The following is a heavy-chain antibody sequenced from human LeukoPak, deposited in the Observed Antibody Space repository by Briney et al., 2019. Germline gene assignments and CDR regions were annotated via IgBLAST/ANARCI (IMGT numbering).Heavy chain of an antibody. CDR2: IYYSGST. CDR1: GGSFSGYY. J-gene: IGHJ4*02. Sequence: SETLSLTCAVYGGSFSGYYWSWIRQPPGKGLEWIGYIYYSGSTNYNPSLKNRVTMSVDTSKNQFSLKLSSVTAANTAMYYCARGESGYTYGSDYWGQGTLVTVSS. CDR3: ARGESGYTYGSDY. D-gene: IGHD5-18*01. V-gene: IGHV4-59*01.